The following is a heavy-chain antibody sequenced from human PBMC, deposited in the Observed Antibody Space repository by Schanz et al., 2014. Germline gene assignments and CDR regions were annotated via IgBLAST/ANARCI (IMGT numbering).Heavy chain of an antibody. CDR2: ISGGGGTT. Sequence: EVQLLESGGGLVQPGGSLRLSCAASGFTFSSYAMSWVRQAPGKGLEWVSAISGGGGTTYYADSVKGRFTISRDNSKSTLYVEMNSLRVEDTAVYYCAKTLFPGGTQTFGNWGRGTLXTVSS. CDR1: GFTFSSYA. CDR3: AKTLFPGGTQTFGN. J-gene: IGHJ4*02. V-gene: IGHV3-23*01. D-gene: IGHD2-8*02.